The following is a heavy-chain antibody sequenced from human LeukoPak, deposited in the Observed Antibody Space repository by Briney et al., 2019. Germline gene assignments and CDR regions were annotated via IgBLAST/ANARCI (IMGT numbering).Heavy chain of an antibody. D-gene: IGHD3-22*01. CDR3: ARDFLSYDGTEDHFEDTFDI. J-gene: IGHJ3*02. CDR1: GYTFSDCG. Sequence: ASVKVSCKASGYTFSDCGLSWVRQAPGRGLEWMGWIGGFNGNTNYAQTLRGRVTMTTDTSTSTAYMELRSLRSDDTAVYYCARDFLSYDGTEDHFEDTFDIWGQGTMVTVSS. CDR2: IGGFNGNT. V-gene: IGHV1-18*01.